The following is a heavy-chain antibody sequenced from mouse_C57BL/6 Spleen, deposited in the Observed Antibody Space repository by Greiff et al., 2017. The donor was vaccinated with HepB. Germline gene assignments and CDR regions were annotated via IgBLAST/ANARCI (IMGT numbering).Heavy chain of an antibody. CDR3: AREGGNYVMDY. V-gene: IGHV5-4*01. CDR2: ISDGGSYT. CDR1: GFTFSSYA. J-gene: IGHJ4*01. D-gene: IGHD2-14*01. Sequence: EVQLVESGGGLVKPGGSLKLSCAASGFTFSSYAMSWVRQTPEKRLEWVATISDGGSYTYYPDNVKGRFTISRDNAKKNLYLQMSHLKSEDTAMYYCAREGGNYVMDYWGQGTSVTVSS.